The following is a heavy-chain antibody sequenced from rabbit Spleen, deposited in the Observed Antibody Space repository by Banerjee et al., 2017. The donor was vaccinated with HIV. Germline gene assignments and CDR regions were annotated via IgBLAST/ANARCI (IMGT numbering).Heavy chain of an antibody. CDR3: ARDTGSSFSSDGINL. CDR1: GVFISSGYW. Sequence: QQETGGGLLLTDGALPIPSTAAGVFISSGYWICWVRQAPGKGLVWIVCIGAGGSGTTYFASWAKGRFTISKTSSTTVTLQMTSLTAADTATYYCARDTGSSFSSDGINLWGQGTLVTVS. D-gene: IGHD8-1*01. J-gene: IGHJ6*01. CDR2: IGAGGSGTT. V-gene: IGHV1S45*01.